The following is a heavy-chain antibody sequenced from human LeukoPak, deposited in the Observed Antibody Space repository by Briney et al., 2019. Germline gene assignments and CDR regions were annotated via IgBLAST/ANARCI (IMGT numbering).Heavy chain of an antibody. CDR3: ARLIAATGRLYFDY. J-gene: IGHJ4*02. Sequence: PGGSLRLSCAASGFTVSSSYMSWVRQAPGKGLEYVSVIYSGGNTYYAGSVKGQLTISRDNSKNTVYLQMNSLRAEDTAVYYCARLIAATGRLYFDYWGQGTLVTVSS. D-gene: IGHD6-13*01. V-gene: IGHV3-53*01. CDR2: IYSGGNT. CDR1: GFTVSSSY.